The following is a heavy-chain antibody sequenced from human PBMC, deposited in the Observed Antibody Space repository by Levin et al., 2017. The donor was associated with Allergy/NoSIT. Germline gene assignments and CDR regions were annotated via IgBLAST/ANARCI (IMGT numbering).Heavy chain of an antibody. J-gene: IGHJ4*02. V-gene: IGHV3-30*18. Sequence: GGSLRLSCAASGFTFSSYGMHWVRQAPGKGLEWVAVISYDGSNKYYADSVKGRFTISRDNSKNTLYLQMNSLRAEDTAVYYCAKVRWERPDCSSTSCYRDYWGQGTLVTVSS. CDR1: GFTFSSYG. CDR2: ISYDGSNK. D-gene: IGHD2-2*02. CDR3: AKVRWERPDCSSTSCYRDY.